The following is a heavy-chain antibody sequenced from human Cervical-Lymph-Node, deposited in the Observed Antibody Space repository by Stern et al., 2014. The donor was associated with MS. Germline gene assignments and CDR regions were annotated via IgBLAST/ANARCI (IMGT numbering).Heavy chain of an antibody. Sequence: QVQLVQSGAEVRKPGASVKVSCKTSGYTFTSYDINWVRQAPGQGLEWMGYINPNTGDTGYSQKFQGRVAITRKNSIGSAYMELSSLRSEDTAVYFCARGYGEYYYGMDVWGQGTTVTVPS. CDR3: ARGYGEYYYGMDV. V-gene: IGHV1-8*01. CDR1: GYTFTSYD. CDR2: INPNTGDT. J-gene: IGHJ6*02. D-gene: IGHD4-17*01.